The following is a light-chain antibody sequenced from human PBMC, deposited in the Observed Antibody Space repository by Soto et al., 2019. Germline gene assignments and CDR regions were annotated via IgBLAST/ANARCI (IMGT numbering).Light chain of an antibody. CDR2: AAS. Sequence: DIQLTQSPSFLSASVGDRVTITCRASQGISSYLAWYQQKPGKAPKLLIYAASTLQSGVPSRFSGSGSGTDFTLTISSLQPEDFATYYCQQLNSYPGTFGGGTKVEIK. CDR3: QQLNSYPGT. CDR1: QGISSY. J-gene: IGKJ4*01. V-gene: IGKV1-9*01.